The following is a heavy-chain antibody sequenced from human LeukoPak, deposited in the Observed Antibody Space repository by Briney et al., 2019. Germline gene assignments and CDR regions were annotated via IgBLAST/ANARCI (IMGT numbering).Heavy chain of an antibody. CDR2: INPNSGGT. Sequence: GASVKVSCKASGYTFTDYYMHWVRQAPGQGLEWMGWINPNSGGTNYAQKFQGRVTMTRDTSISTAYMELSRLRSDDTAVYYCARDYCSSTSCYRAGYWGQGTLVTVSS. J-gene: IGHJ4*02. CDR1: GYTFTDYY. D-gene: IGHD2-2*02. CDR3: ARDYCSSTSCYRAGY. V-gene: IGHV1-2*02.